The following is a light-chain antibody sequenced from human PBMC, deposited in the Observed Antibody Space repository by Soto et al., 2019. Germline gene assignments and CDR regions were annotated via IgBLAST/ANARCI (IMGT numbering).Light chain of an antibody. CDR3: SSYTSSKTWV. J-gene: IGLJ3*02. V-gene: IGLV2-14*03. Sequence: QSALTQPASVSGSPGQSITISCTGTSSDVGGYKYVSWYQQHPGKAPKLIIYDVNNRPSGVSNRFSGSKSGNTASLTISGLQSEDEADYYCSSYTSSKTWVFGGGTKLTVL. CDR2: DVN. CDR1: SSDVGGYKY.